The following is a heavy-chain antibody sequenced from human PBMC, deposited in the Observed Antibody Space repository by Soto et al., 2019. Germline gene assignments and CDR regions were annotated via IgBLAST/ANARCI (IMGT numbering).Heavy chain of an antibody. CDR3: ARDPVDGVFEGNWFDP. J-gene: IGHJ5*02. CDR2: ISSSGSTI. V-gene: IGHV3-48*03. D-gene: IGHD3-16*02. CDR1: GFTFSSYE. Sequence: GGSLRLSCAASGFTFSSYEMNWVRQAPGKGLEWVSYISSSGSTIYYADSVKGRFTISRDNAKNSLYLQMNSLRAEDTAVYYCARDPVDGVFEGNWFDPWGQGTLVTVSS.